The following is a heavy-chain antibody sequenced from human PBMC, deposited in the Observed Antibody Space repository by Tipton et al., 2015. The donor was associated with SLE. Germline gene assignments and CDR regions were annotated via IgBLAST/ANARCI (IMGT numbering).Heavy chain of an antibody. CDR3: ARQVASFDY. J-gene: IGHJ4*02. Sequence: TLSLTCTVSGGSISGTTDYWGWIRQPPGQGLEWIGSIFYSGSTSYNPSLQSRFTISVDTSKNQFSLKLNSVTASDTAVYYCARQVASFDYWGQGTLVTVSS. CDR1: GGSISGTTDY. D-gene: IGHD5-12*01. V-gene: IGHV4-39*01. CDR2: IFYSGST.